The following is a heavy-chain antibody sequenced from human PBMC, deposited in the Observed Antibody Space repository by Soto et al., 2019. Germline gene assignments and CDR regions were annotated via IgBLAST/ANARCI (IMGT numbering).Heavy chain of an antibody. CDR3: ARSRDSTGWYYVDY. CDR2: ISSNGVT. V-gene: IGHV4-31*03. CDR1: GGSISSGGYY. Sequence: SETLPLTCTVSGGSISSGGYYLKWIRQHPGNGLEWIWYISSNGVTYYNPSLKSRVTISVDTSKNQFFLRLSSVAAADTAVYYCARSRDSTGWYYVDYWGQGTQVT. J-gene: IGHJ4*02. D-gene: IGHD6-19*01.